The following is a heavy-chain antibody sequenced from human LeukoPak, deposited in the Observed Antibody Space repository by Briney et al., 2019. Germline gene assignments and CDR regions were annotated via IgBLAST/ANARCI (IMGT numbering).Heavy chain of an antibody. CDR2: ISSTSGSTI. Sequence: GGSLRLSCAASGFTFSSYEMNWVRQAPGKGLEWVSYISSTSGSTICYADSVKGRFTISRDNAKNSLYLQMNSLRAEDTAVYYCARRYCSSTSCLLDYWGQGTLVTVSS. D-gene: IGHD2-2*01. CDR1: GFTFSSYE. J-gene: IGHJ4*02. CDR3: ARRYCSSTSCLLDY. V-gene: IGHV3-48*03.